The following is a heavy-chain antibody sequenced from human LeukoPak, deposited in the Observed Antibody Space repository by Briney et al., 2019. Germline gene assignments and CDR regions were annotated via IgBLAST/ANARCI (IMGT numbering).Heavy chain of an antibody. CDR2: LSHSGST. J-gene: IGHJ6*03. D-gene: IGHD3-16*01. V-gene: IGHV4-38-2*02. CDR3: ARDLYVYMDV. Sequence: PSETLSLTCTVSAYSISSGYYWGWIRQPPGKGLEWIGSLSHSGSTYYNPSLKSRVTISVDTSKNQFSLRLRSVTAADTAVYYCARDLYVYMDVWGKGTTVTVSS. CDR1: AYSISSGYY.